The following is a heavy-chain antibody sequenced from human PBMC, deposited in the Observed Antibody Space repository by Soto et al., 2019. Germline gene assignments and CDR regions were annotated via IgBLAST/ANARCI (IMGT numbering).Heavy chain of an antibody. CDR2: ISGSGTST. D-gene: IGHD4-17*01. CDR3: AKENTPDYGDYVDY. Sequence: EVQLVESGGGLVRPGGSLRLSCAASGFTFSSYAMSWVRQAPGKGLKWISSISGSGTSTYYADSVKGRFTISRDNSKNTMYLQMNSLRAEDTALYFCAKENTPDYGDYVDYWGQGTLVTVSS. CDR1: GFTFSSYA. J-gene: IGHJ4*02. V-gene: IGHV3-23*04.